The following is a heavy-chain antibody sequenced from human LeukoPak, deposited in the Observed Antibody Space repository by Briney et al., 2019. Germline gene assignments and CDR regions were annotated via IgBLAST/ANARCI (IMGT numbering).Heavy chain of an antibody. CDR3: ARASNSGYYYFDY. Sequence: PSETLSLTCAVSGYSITTSFYWGWIRQPPGKGLEWIRIIHHSGYTYYNPSLKSRVTMSLNTSKNQFSLHLSSVTAADTALYYCARASNSGYYYFDYWGQGTLVTVSS. CDR1: GYSITTSFY. CDR2: IHHSGYT. V-gene: IGHV4-38-2*01. J-gene: IGHJ4*02. D-gene: IGHD3-22*01.